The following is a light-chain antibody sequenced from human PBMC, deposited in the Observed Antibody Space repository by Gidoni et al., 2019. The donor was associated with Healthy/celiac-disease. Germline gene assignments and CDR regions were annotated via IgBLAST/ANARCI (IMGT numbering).Light chain of an antibody. J-gene: IGKJ4*01. CDR3: QQYYVTPLT. CDR2: WAS. CDR1: QSVLYSSNNKNY. Sequence: DIVMTQSPGSLAVSLGERATINCKSSQSVLYSSNNKNYLAWYQQKPGHPPKLLVYWASTRESGVPDRFSGSGSGTDFTLTISSLQAEDVAVYYCQQYYVTPLTFGGGTKVEIK. V-gene: IGKV4-1*01.